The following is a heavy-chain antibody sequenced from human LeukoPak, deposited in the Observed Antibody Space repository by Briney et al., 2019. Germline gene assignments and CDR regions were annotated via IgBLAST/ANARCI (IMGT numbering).Heavy chain of an antibody. CDR1: GVTFSSYA. V-gene: IGHV3-23*01. Sequence: GGSLRLSCAASGVTFSSYAMHWVRQVAGKALEWVSGISGSGESKFYADSVKGRFTVSRDNSKNTLYLQMSSLRVEDTAVYYCARGGYNWDTDAGWFDPWGLGTLVTVSS. D-gene: IGHD1/OR15-1a*01. CDR2: ISGSGESK. CDR3: ARGGYNWDTDAGWFDP. J-gene: IGHJ5*02.